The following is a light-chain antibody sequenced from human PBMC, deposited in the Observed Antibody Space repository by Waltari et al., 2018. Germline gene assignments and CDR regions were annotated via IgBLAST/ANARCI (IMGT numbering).Light chain of an antibody. CDR1: SGDVGDYKY. J-gene: IGLJ2*01. CDR2: DVT. Sequence: QSALTQPASVSGSPGQSITISCIGTSGDVGDYKYVPWYQRHPGIAPKLIIYDVTKRPSGISSRFSGSKSGTTASLTISGLQAEDEADYYCSSFTTNSVVVFGGGTKVTVL. V-gene: IGLV2-14*03. CDR3: SSFTTNSVVV.